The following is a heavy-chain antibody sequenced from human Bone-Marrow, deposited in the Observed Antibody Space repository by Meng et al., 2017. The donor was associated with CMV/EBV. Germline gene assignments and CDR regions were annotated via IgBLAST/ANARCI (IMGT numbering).Heavy chain of an antibody. CDR1: GFTFSSYA. J-gene: IGHJ6*02. V-gene: IGHV3-33*08. CDR3: ASLYDFWRVGMDV. Sequence: GESLKISCAASGFTFSSYAMSWVRQAPGKGLEWVALIWYDGNYKYYGDSVKGRFTISRDNSKNTLYLQMNSLRAEDTAVYYCASLYDFWRVGMDVWGQGTTVTVSS. D-gene: IGHD3-3*01. CDR2: IWYDGNYK.